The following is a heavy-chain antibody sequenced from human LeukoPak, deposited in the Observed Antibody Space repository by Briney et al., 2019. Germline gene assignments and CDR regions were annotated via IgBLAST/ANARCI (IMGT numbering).Heavy chain of an antibody. Sequence: GGSPRLSCSASGFXFSSYAIHWVRQAPGKGLKYVSAISDSGGSTYYADSVKGRFTISRDNSKNTLYLQMSSLRAEDTAVYFCVRGYSFGPYGIDVWGQGTTVTVSS. D-gene: IGHD2-15*01. V-gene: IGHV3-64D*09. CDR3: VRGYSFGPYGIDV. J-gene: IGHJ6*02. CDR1: GFXFSSYA. CDR2: ISDSGGST.